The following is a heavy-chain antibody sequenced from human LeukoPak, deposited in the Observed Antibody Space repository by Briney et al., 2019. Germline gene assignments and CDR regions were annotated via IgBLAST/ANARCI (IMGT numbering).Heavy chain of an antibody. D-gene: IGHD2-15*01. CDR3: AKRYCSGGSCYPLDY. V-gene: IGHV3-30*18. J-gene: IGHJ4*02. CDR1: GFSFSSYG. CDR2: ISYDGSNK. Sequence: TGGSLRLSCAASGFSFSSYGMHWVRQPPGKGLEWVAFISYDGSNKYYADSVKGRFTISRDNSQNTLYLQMNSLRAEDTAVYYCAKRYCSGGSCYPLDYWGQGTLVTVSS.